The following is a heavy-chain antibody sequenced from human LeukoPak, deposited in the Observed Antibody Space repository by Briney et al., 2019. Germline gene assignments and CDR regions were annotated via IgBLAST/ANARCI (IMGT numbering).Heavy chain of an antibody. D-gene: IGHD2-21*01. CDR3: ARLQDYCGGGKRGFYYYMDV. V-gene: IGHV5-51*01. CDR1: GYSFTSNW. CDR2: IYPGDSDS. J-gene: IGHJ6*03. Sequence: GESLKVSCKGSGYSFTSNWIGWGRQMPGKGLDWMGIIYPGDSDSRYSPSFQGQVTISADKSISTAYLQWSSLKASDTAIYYCARLQDYCGGGKRGFYYYMDVWGKGTTVTVSS.